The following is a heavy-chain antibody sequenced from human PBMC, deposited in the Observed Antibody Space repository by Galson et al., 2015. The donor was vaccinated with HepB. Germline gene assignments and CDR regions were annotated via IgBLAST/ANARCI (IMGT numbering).Heavy chain of an antibody. CDR1: GGSISSYY. Sequence: SEPLSLTCTVSGGSISSYYWSWIRQPPGKGLEWIGYIYYSGSTNYNPSLKSRVTISVDTSKNQFSLKLSSVTAADTAVYYCARDRGRYSGYEHSAFDIWGQGTMVTVSS. CDR2: IYYSGST. CDR3: ARDRGRYSGYEHSAFDI. V-gene: IGHV4-59*01. D-gene: IGHD5-12*01. J-gene: IGHJ3*02.